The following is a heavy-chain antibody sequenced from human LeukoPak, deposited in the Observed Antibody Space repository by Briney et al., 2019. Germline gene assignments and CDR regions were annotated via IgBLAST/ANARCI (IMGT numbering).Heavy chain of an antibody. CDR1: GYTFTTYY. J-gene: IGHJ4*02. Sequence: ASVKVSCKASGYTFTTYYLHWVRQAPGQGLEWMGLINPSGGSTSYAQKFQGRVTMTRDTSTSTVYMELSSLRSEDTAVYYCARIIAASATWDYWGQGTPVTVSS. CDR3: ARIIAASATWDY. V-gene: IGHV1-46*01. CDR2: INPSGGST. D-gene: IGHD6-13*01.